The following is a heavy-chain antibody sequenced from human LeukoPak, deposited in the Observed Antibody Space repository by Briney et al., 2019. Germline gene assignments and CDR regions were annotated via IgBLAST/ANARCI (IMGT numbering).Heavy chain of an antibody. V-gene: IGHV1-2*02. CDR3: ARWGTKYSSSSFDI. CDR1: GYTFTDYY. D-gene: IGHD6-13*01. CDR2: IDPNSGGT. Sequence: ASVKVSCKASGYTFTDYYVNWVRQAPGQGLEWMGWIDPNSGGTYYAQKFQGRVTMTRDTSITTVYMELSRLRSDDTAVYYCARWGTKYSSSSFDIWGQGTMVTVSS. J-gene: IGHJ3*02.